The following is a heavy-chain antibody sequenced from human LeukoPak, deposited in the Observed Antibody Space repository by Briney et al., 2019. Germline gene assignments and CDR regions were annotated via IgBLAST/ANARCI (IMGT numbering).Heavy chain of an antibody. CDR1: GYTLTKLS. Sequence: ASVKLSCKVSGYTLTKLSMRWVRQAPGKGLEWMGGFDPEDGETIYAQKFQGRVTMTEDTSTDTAYMELSSLRSEDTAVYYCATDFQGNYYDNWGQGTLVTVSS. J-gene: IGHJ4*02. V-gene: IGHV1-24*01. CDR2: FDPEDGET. CDR3: ATDFQGNYYDN. D-gene: IGHD2/OR15-2a*01.